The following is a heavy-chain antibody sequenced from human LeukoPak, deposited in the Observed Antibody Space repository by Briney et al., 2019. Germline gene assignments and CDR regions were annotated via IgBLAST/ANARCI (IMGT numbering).Heavy chain of an antibody. V-gene: IGHV4-34*01. D-gene: IGHD2-15*01. CDR3: ARERGDIVVVVAATPGAFDI. CDR2: INHSGST. CDR1: GGSFSGYY. J-gene: IGHJ3*02. Sequence: SETLSLTCAVYGGSFSGYYWSWIRQPPGKGLEWIGEINHSGSTNYNPSLKSRVTISVDTSKNQFSLKLSSVTAADTAVYYCARERGDIVVVVAATPGAFDIWGQGTMVTVSS.